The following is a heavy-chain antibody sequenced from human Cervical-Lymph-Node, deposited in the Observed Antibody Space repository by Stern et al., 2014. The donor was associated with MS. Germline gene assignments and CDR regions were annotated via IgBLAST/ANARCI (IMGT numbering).Heavy chain of an antibody. Sequence: QVQLVESGAEVKRPGSSVRVSCKISGDNFTKYAFNWVRLVPGRGLEWVGGIIPMFDTADYAHKFKGRVTITADESTSTTYMDLISLTSEDTALYYCARGSVYYDFWTTSYGHLEFWGQGTLVTVSS. CDR2: IIPMFDTA. CDR1: GDNFTKYA. D-gene: IGHD3-3*01. J-gene: IGHJ4*02. CDR3: ARGSVYYDFWTTSYGHLEF. V-gene: IGHV1-69*01.